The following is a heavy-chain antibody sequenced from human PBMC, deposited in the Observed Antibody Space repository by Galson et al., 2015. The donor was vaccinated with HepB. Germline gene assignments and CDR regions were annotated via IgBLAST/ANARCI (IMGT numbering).Heavy chain of an antibody. CDR1: GGSISSGSYY. CDR3: ARATQANWFDP. CDR2: IYTSGST. Sequence: PLSLTCTVSGGSISSGSYYWSWIRQPAGKGLEWIGRIYTSGSTNYNPSLKSRVTISVDTSKNQFSLKLSSVTAADTAVYYCARATQANWFDPWGQGTLVTVSS. V-gene: IGHV4-61*02. J-gene: IGHJ5*02.